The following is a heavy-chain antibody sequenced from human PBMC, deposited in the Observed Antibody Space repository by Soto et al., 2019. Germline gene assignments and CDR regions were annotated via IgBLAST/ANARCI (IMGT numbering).Heavy chain of an antibody. CDR3: AREYCSSTSCYYWYFDL. CDR2: INAGNGNT. V-gene: IGHV1-3*01. D-gene: IGHD2-2*01. J-gene: IGHJ2*01. CDR1: GYTFTSYA. Sequence: QVQLVQSGAEVKKPGASVKVSCKASGYTFTSYAMHWVRQAPGQRLEWMGWINAGNGNTKYSQELQGRVTITRETSASTAYMELSSLRSEDTAVYYCAREYCSSTSCYYWYFDLWGRGTLVTVSS.